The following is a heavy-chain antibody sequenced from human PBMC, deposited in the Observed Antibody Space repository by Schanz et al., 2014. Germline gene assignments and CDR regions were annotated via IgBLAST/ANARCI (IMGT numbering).Heavy chain of an antibody. CDR2: VSRSTPDI. Sequence: VQLVESGGGVVQPGRSLRLSCATSGFTFSSYSMNWVRQAPGKGLEWVSYVSRSTPDIYYADSVKGRFTMSRDNAKNSVFLQMNSLRAEDTAVYYCVRDSFFVFDYWGQGTLXTVSS. CDR1: GFTFSSYS. V-gene: IGHV3-48*01. J-gene: IGHJ4*02. CDR3: VRDSFFVFDY. D-gene: IGHD3-3*01.